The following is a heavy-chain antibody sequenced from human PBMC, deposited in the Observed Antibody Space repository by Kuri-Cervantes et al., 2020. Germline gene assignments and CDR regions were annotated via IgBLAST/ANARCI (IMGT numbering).Heavy chain of an antibody. J-gene: IGHJ4*02. D-gene: IGHD5-12*01. CDR1: GGSISSYY. CDR2: IYYSGST. CDR3: ARGDTNSGYDYSPFDY. V-gene: IGHV4-59*01. Sequence: SETLSLTCTVSGGSISSYYWSWIRQPPGKGLEWIGYIYYSGSTNYNPSLKSRVTISVDTSKNQFSLKLSSVTAADTAVYYCARGDTNSGYDYSPFDYWGQGTLVTVSS.